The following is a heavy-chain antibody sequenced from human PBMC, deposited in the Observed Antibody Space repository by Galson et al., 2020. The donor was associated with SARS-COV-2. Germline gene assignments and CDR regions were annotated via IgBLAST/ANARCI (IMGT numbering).Heavy chain of an antibody. Sequence: KIGESLKISCKGSGYSFTSYWISWVRQMTGKGLEWMGRIDPSDSYTNYSPSFQGHVTISADKSISTAYLQWSSLKASDTAMYYCARHPPLYCSSTICAGYCGQGTLVTVSS. CDR2: IDPSDSYT. V-gene: IGHV5-10-1*01. D-gene: IGHD2-2*01. CDR1: GYSFTSYW. J-gene: IGHJ4*02. CDR3: ARHPPLYCSSTICAGY.